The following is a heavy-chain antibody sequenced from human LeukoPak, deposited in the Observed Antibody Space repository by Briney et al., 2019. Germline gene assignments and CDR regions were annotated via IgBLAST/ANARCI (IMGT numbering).Heavy chain of an antibody. J-gene: IGHJ4*02. CDR3: ARDPRVSAGWQFDY. D-gene: IGHD6-19*01. CDR2: TYYRSKWYN. CDR1: GDSVSSKSAT. Sequence: SQTLSLTCAISGDSVSSKSATWNWIRQSPSRGLEWLGKTYYRSKWYNDSAVSVKSRITISPDTSKNQFSLQLNSATPEDTAMYYCARDPRVSAGWQFDYWGQGTLVTVSS. V-gene: IGHV6-1*01.